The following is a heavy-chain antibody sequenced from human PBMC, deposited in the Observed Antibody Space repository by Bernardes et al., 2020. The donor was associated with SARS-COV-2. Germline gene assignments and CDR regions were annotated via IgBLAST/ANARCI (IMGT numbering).Heavy chain of an antibody. D-gene: IGHD2-15*01. Sequence: SQTLSLICAVYGGSFSGYYWSWIRQPPGKGLEWIGEINHSGSTNYNPSLKSRVTISVDTSKNQFSLKLSSVTAADTAVYYCARGVVVVAATMAAFDPWGQGTLVTVSS. CDR3: ARGVVVVAATMAAFDP. V-gene: IGHV4-34*01. CDR1: GGSFSGYY. J-gene: IGHJ5*02. CDR2: INHSGST.